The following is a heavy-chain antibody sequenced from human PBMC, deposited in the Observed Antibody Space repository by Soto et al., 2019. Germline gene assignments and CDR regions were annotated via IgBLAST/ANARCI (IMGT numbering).Heavy chain of an antibody. D-gene: IGHD3-10*01. CDR2: IYYSGST. CDR1: GGSISSGDYY. CDR3: ARDPAVGYYGSGSYLFDY. J-gene: IGHJ4*02. V-gene: IGHV4-30-4*01. Sequence: QVQLQESGPGLVKPSQTLSLTCTVSGGSISSGDYYWSWIRQPPGKGLEWIGYIYYSGSTYYNPSLKRRVTISVDTSKNQFSRKLSSVTAADTAVYYCARDPAVGYYGSGSYLFDYWGQGTLVTVSS.